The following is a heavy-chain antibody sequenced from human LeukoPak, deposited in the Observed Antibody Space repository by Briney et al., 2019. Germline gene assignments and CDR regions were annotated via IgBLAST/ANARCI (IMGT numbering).Heavy chain of an antibody. V-gene: IGHV4-39*07. CDR2: IYTSGST. D-gene: IGHD2-21*02. J-gene: IGHJ6*03. Sequence: SETLSLTCTVSGGSISSSSYYWGWIRQPPGKGLEWIGRIYTSGSTNYNPSLKSRVTMSVDTSKNQFSLKLSSVTAADTAVYYCARDQQHIVVVTAIRYYYYYMDVWGKGTTVTISS. CDR3: ARDQQHIVVVTAIRYYYYYMDV. CDR1: GGSISSSSYY.